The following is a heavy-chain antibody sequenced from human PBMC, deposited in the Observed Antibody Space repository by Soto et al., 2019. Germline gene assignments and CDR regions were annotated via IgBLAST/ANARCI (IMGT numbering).Heavy chain of an antibody. CDR1: GGSISSYY. J-gene: IGHJ5*02. CDR2: IYYSGST. D-gene: IGHD6-13*01. CDR3: ARGKSWGSRSWFHADWFDP. V-gene: IGHV4-59*01. Sequence: PSETLSLTCTVSGGSISSYYWSWIRQPPGKGLEWIGYIYYSGSTNYNPSLKSRVTISVDTSKNQFSLKLSSVTAADTAVYYCARGKSWGSRSWFHADWFDPWGQGNLVTVSS.